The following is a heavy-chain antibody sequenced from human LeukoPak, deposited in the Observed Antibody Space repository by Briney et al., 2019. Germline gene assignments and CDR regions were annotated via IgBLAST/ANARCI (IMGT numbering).Heavy chain of an antibody. D-gene: IGHD3-10*01. Sequence: GGSLRLSCAASGFTVSSNYMSWDRQAPGKGLEWVSVIYSGGSTYYADSVKGRFTISRDNSKNTLYLQMNSLRAEDTAVYYCARGVDYYGSGSYAFDIWGQGTMATVSS. J-gene: IGHJ3*02. CDR3: ARGVDYYGSGSYAFDI. CDR1: GFTVSSNY. CDR2: IYSGGST. V-gene: IGHV3-66*01.